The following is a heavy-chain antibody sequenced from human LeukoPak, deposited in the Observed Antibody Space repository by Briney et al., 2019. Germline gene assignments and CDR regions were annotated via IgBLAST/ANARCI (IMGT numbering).Heavy chain of an antibody. Sequence: GGSLRLSCAASGFAFSSYAMSWVRQAPGKGLEWVSGFSGGGGSTYYADSVKGRFTISRDNSKNTLYLQMNSLRAEDTAVYYCAKGRGSYPYYFDYWGQGTLVTVSS. D-gene: IGHD1-26*01. CDR1: GFAFSSYA. CDR3: AKGRGSYPYYFDY. V-gene: IGHV3-23*01. CDR2: FSGGGGST. J-gene: IGHJ4*02.